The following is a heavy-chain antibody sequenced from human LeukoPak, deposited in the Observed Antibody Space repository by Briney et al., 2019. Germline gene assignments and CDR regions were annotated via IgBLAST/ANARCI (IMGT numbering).Heavy chain of an antibody. D-gene: IGHD3-22*01. CDR3: ARTYDHTGSHYYYYMDV. V-gene: IGHV3-48*01. CDR1: GFTFNSYT. J-gene: IGHJ6*03. Sequence: GGSLRLSCAASGFTFNSYTMNWVRQAPGQGLEWVSFISSSSDTIYYADSVKGRFTISRDNAKNSLSLQMNSLSAEDTAVYFCARTYDHTGSHYYYYMDVWGKGTTVTVSS. CDR2: ISSSSDTI.